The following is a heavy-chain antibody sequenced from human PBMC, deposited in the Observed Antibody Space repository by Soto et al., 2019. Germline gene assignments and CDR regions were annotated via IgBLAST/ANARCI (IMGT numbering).Heavy chain of an antibody. Sequence: VSGGASGWASSSYAMGGVRQAPGKGLEWVSAISGSGGSTYYADSVKGRFTISRDNSKNTLYLQMNSLRAEDTAVDYCAKGGRITIFGANFDYWGQGTLLTVS. V-gene: IGHV3-23*01. CDR2: ISGSGGST. CDR3: AKGGRITIFGANFDY. D-gene: IGHD3-3*01. J-gene: IGHJ4*02. CDR1: GWASSSYA.